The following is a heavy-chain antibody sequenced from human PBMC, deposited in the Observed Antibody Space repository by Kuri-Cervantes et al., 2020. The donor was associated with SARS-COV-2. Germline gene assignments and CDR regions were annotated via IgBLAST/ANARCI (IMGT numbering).Heavy chain of an antibody. D-gene: IGHD1-26*01. Sequence: GGSLRLSCAASGFTFSSYSMNWVRQAPGKGLEWVSYISSSSSTIYYADSVKGRFTISGDNAKNSLYLQMNSLRDEDTAVYYCAREAPCRIVGAICYGMDVWGQGTTVTVSS. CDR2: ISSSSSTI. CDR3: AREAPCRIVGAICYGMDV. CDR1: GFTFSSYS. J-gene: IGHJ6*02. V-gene: IGHV3-48*02.